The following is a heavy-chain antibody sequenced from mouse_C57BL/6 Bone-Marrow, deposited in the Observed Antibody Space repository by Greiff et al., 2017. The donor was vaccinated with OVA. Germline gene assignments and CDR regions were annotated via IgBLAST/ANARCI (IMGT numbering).Heavy chain of an antibody. V-gene: IGHV1-64*01. D-gene: IGHD2-4*01. CDR2: IHPNSGST. Sequence: VQLQQPGAELVKPGASVKLSCKASGYTFTSYWMHWVKQRPGQGLEWIGMIHPNSGSTNYHEKFKSKATLTVDKSSSTAYLQLSSLTSEDSAVYYCARYGINYDYPWLDYWGQGTLVTVSA. CDR1: GYTFTSYW. J-gene: IGHJ3*01. CDR3: ARYGINYDYPWLDY.